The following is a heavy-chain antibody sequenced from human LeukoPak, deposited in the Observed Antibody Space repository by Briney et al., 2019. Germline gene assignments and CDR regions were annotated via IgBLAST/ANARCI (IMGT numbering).Heavy chain of an antibody. J-gene: IGHJ3*02. CDR3: SRPGEFYAFDI. CDR2: IRTKANNFAT. V-gene: IGHV3-73*01. D-gene: IGHD2-21*01. CDR1: GFTFSGST. Sequence: PGGSLKLSCAASGFTFSGSTMHWVRQASGKGLEWVGRIRTKANNFATAYAASVKGRFTISRDDSKNTAYLQMNSLKTEDTAFYYCSRPGEFYAFDIWGQGTMVTVSS.